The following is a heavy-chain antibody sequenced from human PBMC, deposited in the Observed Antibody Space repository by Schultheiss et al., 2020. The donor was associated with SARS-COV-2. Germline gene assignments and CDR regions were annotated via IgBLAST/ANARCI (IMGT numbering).Heavy chain of an antibody. CDR2: IRSKANSYAT. V-gene: IGHV3-73*01. D-gene: IGHD3-3*01. J-gene: IGHJ3*02. CDR1: GFTFSGSA. Sequence: GESLKISCAASGFTFSGSAMHWVRQASGKGLEWVGRIRSKANSYATAYAASVKGRFTISRDDSKNTAYLQMNSLKTEDTAVYYCTASRIYDFWSGYAFDIWGQGTMVTVSS. CDR3: TASRIYDFWSGYAFDI.